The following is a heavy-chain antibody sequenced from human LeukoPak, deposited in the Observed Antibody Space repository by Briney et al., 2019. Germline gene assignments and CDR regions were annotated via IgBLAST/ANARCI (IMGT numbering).Heavy chain of an antibody. CDR1: GYTFTGYY. J-gene: IGHJ4*02. CDR2: INPNSGGT. D-gene: IGHD3-10*01. Sequence: ASVKVSCKASGYTFTGYYMHWGRQAPGHGLEWMGWINPNSGGTNYAQKFQGRVTMTRDTSISTAYMELSRLRSDDTAVYYCARGQYGSGRVLDYWGQGTLVTVSS. CDR3: ARGQYGSGRVLDY. V-gene: IGHV1-2*02.